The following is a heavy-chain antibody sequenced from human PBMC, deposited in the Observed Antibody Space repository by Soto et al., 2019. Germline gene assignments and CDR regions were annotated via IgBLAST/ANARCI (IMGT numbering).Heavy chain of an antibody. D-gene: IGHD3-3*02. V-gene: IGHV4-39*01. Sequence: SETLSLTCTVSGDSIISSDFYWGWVRQPPGKGLEWIGSIFYPGSSYYNPSLKGRVTMSVDTSKNQFSLRLRSVTAADTALYFCARHSLALRKNNWFDPWGQGIMVTVSS. J-gene: IGHJ5*02. CDR2: IFYPGSS. CDR1: GDSIISSDFY. CDR3: ARHSLALRKNNWFDP.